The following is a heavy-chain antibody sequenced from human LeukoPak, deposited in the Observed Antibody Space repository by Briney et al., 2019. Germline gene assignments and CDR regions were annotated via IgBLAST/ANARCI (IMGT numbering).Heavy chain of an antibody. V-gene: IGHV3-66*02. Sequence: GGSLRLSCAASGFTVSSNYMSWVRQAPGKGLEWVSVIYSGGSTYYADSVKGRLTISRDNSKNTLYLQMNSLRAEDTAVYYCARDSSPITGTLWFDPWGQGTLVTVSS. CDR2: IYSGGST. D-gene: IGHD1/OR15-1a*01. CDR3: ARDSSPITGTLWFDP. J-gene: IGHJ5*02. CDR1: GFTVSSNY.